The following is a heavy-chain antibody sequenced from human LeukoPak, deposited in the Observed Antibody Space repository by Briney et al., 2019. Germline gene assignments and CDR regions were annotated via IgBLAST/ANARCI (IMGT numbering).Heavy chain of an antibody. J-gene: IGHJ4*02. CDR2: IYYSGST. D-gene: IGHD2-2*01. CDR1: GGSISTYY. CDR3: ARGGGLGYCSSTSCPYFDY. Sequence: SETLSLTCTVSGGSISTYYWSWIRQPPGKGLEWIGYIYYSGSTNYNPSLKSRVTISVDTSKNQFSLKLSSVTAADTAVYYCARGGGLGYCSSTSCPYFDYWGQGTLVTVSS. V-gene: IGHV4-59*01.